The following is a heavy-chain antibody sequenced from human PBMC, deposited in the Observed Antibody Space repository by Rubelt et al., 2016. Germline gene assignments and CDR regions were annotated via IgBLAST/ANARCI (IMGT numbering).Heavy chain of an antibody. D-gene: IGHD3-22*01. CDR3: ARGLGSYYYFDSNGFVT. V-gene: IGHV3-7*04. CDR1: GFIFSSYW. Sequence: EEQLVESGGDLVQPGGSLRLSCVTSGFIFSSYWMTWVRQVPGKGLEWVAAIRPDGIEKYYGDSVKGRFTISKDNAKKSLYLQMNSLGVEDTAIYYCARGLGSYYYFDSNGFVTWGQGTVVTVSP. CDR2: IRPDGIEK. J-gene: IGHJ4*02.